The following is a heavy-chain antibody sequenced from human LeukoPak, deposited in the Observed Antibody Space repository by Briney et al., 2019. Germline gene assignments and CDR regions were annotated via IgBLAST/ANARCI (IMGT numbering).Heavy chain of an antibody. D-gene: IGHD6-13*01. CDR3: ARSIAPLPFFDY. CDR1: GGSISSYY. V-gene: IGHV4-59*01. J-gene: IGHJ4*02. Sequence: SETLSLTCTVSGGSISSYYWSWIRQPPGKGLEWIGYIYYSGSTNYNPSLKSRVTISVDTSKNQFSLKLSSVTAADTAVYYCARSIAPLPFFDYWGQGTLVTVSS. CDR2: IYYSGST.